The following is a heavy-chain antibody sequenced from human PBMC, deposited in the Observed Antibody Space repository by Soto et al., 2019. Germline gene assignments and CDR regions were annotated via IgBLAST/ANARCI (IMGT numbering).Heavy chain of an antibody. CDR3: ARELLEYNWFDP. V-gene: IGHV4-30-4*01. J-gene: IGHJ5*02. CDR2: IYYSGST. Sequence: SETLSLTCTVSSGSISSGDYYWSWIRQPPGKGLEWIGYIYYSGSTYYNPSLKSRVTISVDTSKNQFSLKLSSVTAADTAVYYCARELLEYNWFDPWGQGTLVTVSS. CDR1: SGSISSGDYY. D-gene: IGHD2-15*01.